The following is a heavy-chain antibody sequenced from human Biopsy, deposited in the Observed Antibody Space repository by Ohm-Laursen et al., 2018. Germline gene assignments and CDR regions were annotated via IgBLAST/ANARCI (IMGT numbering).Heavy chain of an antibody. CDR1: GFTVNDHA. V-gene: IGHV3-9*01. Sequence: SLRLSCAASGFTVNDHAMHWVRQPPGKGLEWVSGISWDSGRIGYADSVKGRLTVSRDNAKKSLYLEMNSLRPENTALYYCTKDLIPAGTDVWGQGTTVTVSS. J-gene: IGHJ6*02. CDR2: ISWDSGRI. CDR3: TKDLIPAGTDV.